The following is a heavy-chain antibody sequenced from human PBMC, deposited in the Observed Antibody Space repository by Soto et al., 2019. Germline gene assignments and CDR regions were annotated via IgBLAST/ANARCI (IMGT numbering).Heavy chain of an antibody. V-gene: IGHV3-30-3*01. J-gene: IGHJ3*02. Sequence: GGSLRLSCAASGFTFSSYAMHWVRQAPGKGLEWVAVVSYDGSNKYYADSVKGRFTISRDNSKNTLYLQMNSLRAEDTAVYYCARKSTYYYDSSGLNGAFDIWGQGTMVTVSS. CDR1: GFTFSSYA. CDR2: VSYDGSNK. CDR3: ARKSTYYYDSSGLNGAFDI. D-gene: IGHD3-22*01.